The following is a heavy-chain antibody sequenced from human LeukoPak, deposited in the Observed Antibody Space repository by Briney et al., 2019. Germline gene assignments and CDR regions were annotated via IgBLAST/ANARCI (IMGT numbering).Heavy chain of an antibody. CDR3: ASPAKLVISRGGYM. Sequence: PSETLSLTCTVSGGSNSDTTYYWAWIRQPPGKGLEWIRSIYFSDTKYNPSLKSRLTISGDTSKKQCSLRLSSVTAADTAVYYCASPAKLVISRGGYMWGQGTMVTVSA. CDR1: GGSNSDTTYY. CDR2: IYFSDT. D-gene: IGHD3-22*01. V-gene: IGHV4-39*01. J-gene: IGHJ3*02.